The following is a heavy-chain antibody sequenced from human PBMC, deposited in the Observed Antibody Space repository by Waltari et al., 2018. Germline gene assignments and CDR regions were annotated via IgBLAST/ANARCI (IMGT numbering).Heavy chain of an antibody. D-gene: IGHD3-22*01. CDR3: ARVDSSGCYPPQGY. Sequence: QVQLVQSGAEVKKSGASVKVSCKASGYTFTSYGISWVRQAPGQGLEWMGWISAYDGNTNYAQKLQGRATRATDTTTSTAYMERRSLRSDDTAVYYGARVDSSGCYPPQGYWGQGTLVTVSS. CDR1: GYTFTSYG. CDR2: ISAYDGNT. V-gene: IGHV1-18*01. J-gene: IGHJ4*02.